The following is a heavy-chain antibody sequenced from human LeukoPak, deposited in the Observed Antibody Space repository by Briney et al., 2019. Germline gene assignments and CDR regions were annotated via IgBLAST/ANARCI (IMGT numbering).Heavy chain of an antibody. CDR1: GGSVSSGSYY. CDR2: IYYSGST. V-gene: IGHV4-61*01. Sequence: PSETLSLTCTVSGGSVSSGSYYWSWIRQPPGKGLEWIGYIYYSGSTNYNPSLKSRVTISVDTSKNQFSLKLSSVIAADTAVYYCARGGHIVVVTAIPGPYYFDYWGQGTLVTVSS. D-gene: IGHD2-21*02. J-gene: IGHJ4*02. CDR3: ARGGHIVVVTAIPGPYYFDY.